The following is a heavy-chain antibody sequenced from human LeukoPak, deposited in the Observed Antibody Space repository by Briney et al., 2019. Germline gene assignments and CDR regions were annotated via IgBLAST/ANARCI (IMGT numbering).Heavy chain of an antibody. CDR1: GGSISSTNYY. V-gene: IGHV4-39*01. J-gene: IGHJ5*02. CDR3: ARRRGYLYNWFDP. CDR2: IFYGGNT. D-gene: IGHD5-12*01. Sequence: SETLSLTCTVSGGSISSTNYYWGWIRQPPGTGLEWIATIFYGGNTYYNPSLKSRVTISVDTSKNQFSLKLSSVTAADTAVYYCARRRGYLYNWFDPWGQGTLVTVSS.